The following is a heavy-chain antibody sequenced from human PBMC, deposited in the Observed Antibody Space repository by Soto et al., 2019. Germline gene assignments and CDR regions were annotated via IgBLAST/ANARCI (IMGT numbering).Heavy chain of an antibody. V-gene: IGHV3-21*01. CDR2: ISSSSSYI. Sequence: GGSLRLSCAASGFTFSSYSMNWVRQAPGKGLEWVSSISSSSSYIYYADSVKGRFTISRDNAKNLLYLQMNSLRAEDTAVYYCAREGGVDTAMVSSGMDVWGQGTTVTVSS. D-gene: IGHD5-18*01. J-gene: IGHJ6*02. CDR1: GFTFSSYS. CDR3: AREGGVDTAMVSSGMDV.